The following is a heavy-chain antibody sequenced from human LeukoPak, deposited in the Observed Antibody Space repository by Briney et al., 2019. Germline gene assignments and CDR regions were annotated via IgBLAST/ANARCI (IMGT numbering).Heavy chain of an antibody. CDR2: IYYSGST. D-gene: IGHD2-2*01. CDR3: ARNLGGGRSLPGY. V-gene: IGHV4-59*01. Sequence: SETLSHTCTVSGGSISSYYWSWIRQPPGKGLEWMGYIYYSGSTNYNPSLKSRVTISVHTSKHQFSLKLSSVTAADTAVYYCARNLGGGRSLPGYWGQGTLVTVSS. J-gene: IGHJ4*02. CDR1: GGSISSYY.